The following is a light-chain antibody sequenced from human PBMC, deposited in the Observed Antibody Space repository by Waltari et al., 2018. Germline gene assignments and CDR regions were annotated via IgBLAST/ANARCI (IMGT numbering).Light chain of an antibody. CDR3: CSFEHDNLVI. V-gene: IGLV2-23*02. CDR2: DVT. J-gene: IGLJ2*01. CDR1: SSDVGNYNL. Sequence: QSALTQPASVSGSPGQSITISCTGTSSDVGNYNLVSWYQQYPGKAPNLLIYDVTNRPSGVSVRSAGAKSGDTASLTISVLQTEDEADYYGCSFEHDNLVIFGGGTKLTAL.